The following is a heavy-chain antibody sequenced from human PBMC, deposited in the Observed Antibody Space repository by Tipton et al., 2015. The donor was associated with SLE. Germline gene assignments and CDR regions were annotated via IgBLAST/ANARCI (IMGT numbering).Heavy chain of an antibody. CDR1: GASISTYY. CDR2: IYYTDISPSEKT. J-gene: IGHJ4*02. Sequence: TLSLTCTVSGASISTYYWNWIRQAPGKGLEWIGYIYYTDISPSEKTNYNPSLRSRVTMSIDTSKNQYSLKVTSVNAADTAVYYCARVRDGSWFYFDYWGQGTLVTVSS. V-gene: IGHV4-59*01. D-gene: IGHD6-13*01. CDR3: ARVRDGSWFYFDY.